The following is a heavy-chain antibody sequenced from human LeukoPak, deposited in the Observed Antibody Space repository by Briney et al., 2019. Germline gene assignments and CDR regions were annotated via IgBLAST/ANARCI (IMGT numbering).Heavy chain of an antibody. CDR3: ASGITAARPHYYYGMDV. CDR2: INPNSGGT. CDR1: GYTFTGYY. Sequence: ASVKASCKASGYTFTGYYMHWVRQAPGQGLEWMGWINPNSGGTNYAQKFQGRVTMTRDTSISTAYMELSRLRSDDTAVYYCASGITAARPHYYYGMDVWGQGTTVTVSS. D-gene: IGHD6-6*01. V-gene: IGHV1-2*02. J-gene: IGHJ6*02.